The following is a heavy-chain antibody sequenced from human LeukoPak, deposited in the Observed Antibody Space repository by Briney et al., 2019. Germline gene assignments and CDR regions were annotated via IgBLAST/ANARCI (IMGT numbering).Heavy chain of an antibody. CDR3: ARHTGYSSSWYWTWFDP. D-gene: IGHD6-13*01. CDR2: INHSGST. V-gene: IGHV4-34*01. CDR1: GGSFSGYY. Sequence: PSETLSLTCAVYGGSFSGYYWSWIRQPPGKGLEWIGEINHSGSTNYNPSLKSRVTISVDTSKNQFSLKLSSVTAADTAVYYCARHTGYSSSWYWTWFDPWGQGTLVTVSS. J-gene: IGHJ5*02.